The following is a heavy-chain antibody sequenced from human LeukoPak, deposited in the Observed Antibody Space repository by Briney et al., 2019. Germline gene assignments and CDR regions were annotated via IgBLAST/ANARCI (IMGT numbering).Heavy chain of an antibody. CDR2: ISGSGGST. J-gene: IGHJ6*03. Sequence: GGSLRLSCAASGFTFSSYAMSWVRQAPGKGLELVSAISGSGGSTYYADSVKRRFTISRDNSKNTLYLQMNSLRAEDTAVYYCAKWALNDFWSGYFGSYHKYYYYYMDVWGKGTTVTVSS. D-gene: IGHD3-3*01. CDR1: GFTFSSYA. V-gene: IGHV3-23*01. CDR3: AKWALNDFWSGYFGSYHKYYYYYMDV.